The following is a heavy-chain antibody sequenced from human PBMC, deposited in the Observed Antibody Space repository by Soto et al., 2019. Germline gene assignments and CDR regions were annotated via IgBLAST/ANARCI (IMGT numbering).Heavy chain of an antibody. CDR3: ARVGGGYCSSTSCHIGARGYYYYGMDV. Sequence: ASVKVSCKASGYTFTGYYMHWVRQAPGQGLEWMGWINPNSGGTNYAQKFQGWVTMTRDTSISTAYMELSRLRSDDTAVYYCARVGGGYCSSTSCHIGARGYYYYGMDVWAQGTTVTVSS. J-gene: IGHJ6*02. CDR2: INPNSGGT. CDR1: GYTFTGYY. D-gene: IGHD2-2*01. V-gene: IGHV1-2*04.